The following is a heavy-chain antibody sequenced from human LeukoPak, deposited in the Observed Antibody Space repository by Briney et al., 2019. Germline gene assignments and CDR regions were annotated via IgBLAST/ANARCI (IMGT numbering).Heavy chain of an antibody. J-gene: IGHJ3*02. CDR2: IYSGGST. CDR3: AREGYSYGNYGLHTRDAFDI. V-gene: IGHV3-53*01. D-gene: IGHD5-18*01. CDR1: GFTVSSNY. Sequence: GGSLRLSCAASGFTVSSNYMSWVRQAPGKGLEWVSVIYSGGSTYYADSVKGRFTISRDNSKNTLYLQMNSLRAEDTAVYYCAREGYSYGNYGLHTRDAFDIWGQGTMVTVSS.